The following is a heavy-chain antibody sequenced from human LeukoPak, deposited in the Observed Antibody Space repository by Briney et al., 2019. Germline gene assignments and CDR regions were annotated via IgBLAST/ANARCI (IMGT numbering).Heavy chain of an antibody. CDR2: INHSGST. V-gene: IGHV4-34*01. Sequence: KSSETLSLTCAVYGGSFSGYYWSWIRQPPGKGLEWIGEINHSGSTNYNPSLKSRVTISVDTSKNQFSLKLSSVTAADTAVYYCARVGSGAXRADPWGQGTLVTVSX. CDR3: ARVGSGAXRADP. D-gene: IGHD3-10*01. J-gene: IGHJ5*02. CDR1: GGSFSGYY.